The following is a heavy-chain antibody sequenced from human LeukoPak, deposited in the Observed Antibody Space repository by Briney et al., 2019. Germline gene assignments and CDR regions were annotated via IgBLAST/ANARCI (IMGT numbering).Heavy chain of an antibody. CDR3: ARDGGYAYDSSGDFLG. V-gene: IGHV1-69*01. J-gene: IGHJ4*01. D-gene: IGHD3-22*01. CDR2: TITIFGTA. CDR1: GGAFTSDA. Sequence: SVKVSCTGSGGAFTSDALSWVREAPGQGLEWVGGTITIFGTAYYAKKFHGRVTITADESTSTAYMELSSLRSEDTAMYYCARDGGYAYDSSGDFLGWGQGTLVTVSS.